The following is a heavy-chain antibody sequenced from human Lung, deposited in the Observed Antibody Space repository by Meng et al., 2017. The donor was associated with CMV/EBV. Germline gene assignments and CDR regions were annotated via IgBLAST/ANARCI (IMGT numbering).Heavy chain of an antibody. Sequence: SCAASGFPFSSYAMSWVRQAPGKGLEWVSAISGGGDRTYNADSVRGRFTISRDESKNTLYLQMNSLRAEDTAVYYCAKGHWGCSSTSCYLDAFDIXGQGXMVTVSS. CDR1: GFPFSSYA. V-gene: IGHV3-23*01. CDR2: ISGGGDRT. D-gene: IGHD2-2*01. J-gene: IGHJ3*02. CDR3: AKGHWGCSSTSCYLDAFDI.